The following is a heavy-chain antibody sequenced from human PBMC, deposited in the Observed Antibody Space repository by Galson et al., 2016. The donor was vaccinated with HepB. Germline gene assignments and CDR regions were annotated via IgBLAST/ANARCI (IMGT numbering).Heavy chain of an antibody. CDR2: IIPIFGTT. CDR1: GDTFSTYA. CDR3: ARDTMVRGAKMDY. Sequence: SCKASGDTFSTYAISWVRQTPGQGPEWMGGIIPIFGTTNYAQRFQGRVMITADKSTSTAYMELSSLRSEDTAVYYCARDTMVRGAKMDYWGQGTLVTVSS. D-gene: IGHD3-10*01. V-gene: IGHV1-69*06. J-gene: IGHJ4*02.